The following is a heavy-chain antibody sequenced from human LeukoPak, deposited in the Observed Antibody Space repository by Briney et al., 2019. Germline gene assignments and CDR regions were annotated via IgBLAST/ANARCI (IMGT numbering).Heavy chain of an antibody. CDR2: ISGSGGST. J-gene: IGHJ4*02. Sequence: GGSLRLSCVASGFTFSSYAMSWVRQAPGKGLEWVSAISGSGGSTYYADSVKGRFTISRDNSKNTLYLQMNSLRAEDTAVYYCAKGGMVRGVSDFDYWGQGTLVTVSS. CDR3: AKGGMVRGVSDFDY. D-gene: IGHD3-10*01. V-gene: IGHV3-23*01. CDR1: GFTFSSYA.